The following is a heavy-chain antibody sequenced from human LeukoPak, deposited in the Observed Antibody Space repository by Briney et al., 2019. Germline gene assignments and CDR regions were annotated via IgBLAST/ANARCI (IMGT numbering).Heavy chain of an antibody. CDR1: GFTFSSYS. V-gene: IGHV3-21*01. D-gene: IGHD3-22*01. Sequence: GGSLRLSCAASGFTFSSYSMNWVRQAPGKGLEWVSSISSSSSYIYYADSVKGRFTISRDNAKNSLYLQMNSLRAEDTAVYYCARHNSSGYYYLTLYYYYYMDVWGKGTTVTVSS. CDR3: ARHNSSGYYYLTLYYYYYMDV. J-gene: IGHJ6*03. CDR2: ISSSSSYI.